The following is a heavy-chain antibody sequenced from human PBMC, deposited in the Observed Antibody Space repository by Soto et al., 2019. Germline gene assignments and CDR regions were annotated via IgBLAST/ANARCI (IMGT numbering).Heavy chain of an antibody. CDR2: INAGNGNT. CDR3: ARGSWTGLPYFEVGPNYYYYYRMDV. Sequence: ASVKVSCKASGYTFTSYAMHWVRQAPGQRLEWMGWINAGNGNTKYSQKFQGRVTITRDTSASTAYMELSSLRSEDTAVYYCARGSWTGLPYFEVGPNYYYYYRMDVWGQGTTVTVSS. CDR1: GYTFTSYA. D-gene: IGHD1-1*01. J-gene: IGHJ6*02. V-gene: IGHV1-3*01.